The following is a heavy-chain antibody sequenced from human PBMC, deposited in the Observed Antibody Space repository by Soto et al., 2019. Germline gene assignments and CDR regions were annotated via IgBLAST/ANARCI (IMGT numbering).Heavy chain of an antibody. Sequence: QVLLQESGQVLVKPSQTLSLTCTVSGGSIRSGAYFWSWIRQHPGKGLEWIGFIYYSGRTYYNPSLKSRVTMAVDTSENQFSLKLSAVTAADTAVYYCAREEHDYGDYFDSCGQGTLVTVSS. D-gene: IGHD4-17*01. CDR2: IYYSGRT. CDR3: AREEHDYGDYFDS. CDR1: GGSIRSGAYF. V-gene: IGHV4-31*03. J-gene: IGHJ4*02.